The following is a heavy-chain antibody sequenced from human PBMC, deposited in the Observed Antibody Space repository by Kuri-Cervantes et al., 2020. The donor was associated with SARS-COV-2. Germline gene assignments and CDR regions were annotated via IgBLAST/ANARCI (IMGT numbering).Heavy chain of an antibody. J-gene: IGHJ6*02. CDR1: GYTFSGGYY. CDR2: INPNSGGT. CDR3: ARGMVRGVIQYYYYGMDV. V-gene: IGHV1-2*04. D-gene: IGHD3-10*01. Sequence: ASVKVSCKASGYTFSGGYYMYWVRQAPGQGLEWMGWINPNSGGTNYAQKFQGWVTMTRDTSISTAYMELSRLRSDDTAVYYCARGMVRGVIQYYYYGMDVWVQGTTVTVSS.